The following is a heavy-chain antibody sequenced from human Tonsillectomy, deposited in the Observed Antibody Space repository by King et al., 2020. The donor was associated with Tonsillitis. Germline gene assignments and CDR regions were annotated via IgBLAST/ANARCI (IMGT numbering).Heavy chain of an antibody. Sequence: VQLVESGGGLVKPGRSLRLSCAASGFTFTDYYMSWIRQAPGKGLEWVSHISSGSTYTYYADSVKGRFTISRDNPKNSLYLQMNSLSAEDTAVYYCARAYSSSSHFDYWGQGTLVTVSS. V-gene: IGHV3-11*05. CDR2: ISSGSTYT. CDR3: ARAYSSSSHFDY. J-gene: IGHJ4*02. CDR1: GFTFTDYY. D-gene: IGHD6-6*01.